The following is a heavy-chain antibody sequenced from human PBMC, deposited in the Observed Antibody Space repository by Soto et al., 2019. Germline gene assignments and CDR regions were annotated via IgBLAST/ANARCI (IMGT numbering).Heavy chain of an antibody. J-gene: IGHJ4*02. CDR3: AKEGGLSGSYYISSSYYFDY. Sequence: GGSLPLSCVGSGFTFSSYGLHWVRQAPDKGMEWVAIISYDGSNTYYADSVKGRFTISRDNSKNTLYLQMNSLRAEDTSVYFCAKEGGLSGSYYISSSYYFDYWGQGT. D-gene: IGHD1-26*01. V-gene: IGHV3-30*18. CDR2: ISYDGSNT. CDR1: GFTFSSYG.